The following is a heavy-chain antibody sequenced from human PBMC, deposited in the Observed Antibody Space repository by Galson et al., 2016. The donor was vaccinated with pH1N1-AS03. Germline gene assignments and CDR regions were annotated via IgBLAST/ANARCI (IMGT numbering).Heavy chain of an antibody. D-gene: IGHD2/OR15-2a*01. CDR2: ISSSSNTI. V-gene: IGHV3-48*01. J-gene: IGHJ6*03. CDR1: RFTFSSYG. CDR3: AREGKNRFRDYYYMDV. Sequence: SLRLSCAASRFTFSSYGMNWVRQAPGKGLEWLSYISSSSNTIYYADSVKGRFTISRDYGKNSLYLQMNGLRAEDTAVYYCAREGKNRFRDYYYMDVWGKGTTGTVSS.